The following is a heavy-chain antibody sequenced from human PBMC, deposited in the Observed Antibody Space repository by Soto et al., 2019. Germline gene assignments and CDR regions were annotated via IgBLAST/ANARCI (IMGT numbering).Heavy chain of an antibody. Sequence: PSQTLSLTCAISGDSVSSNSAAWNWIRQSPSRGLEWLGRTYYRSKWYNDYAVSVKSRITINPDTSKNQFSLQLNSVTPEDTAVYYCAREGLYGYSGYDWDSRPTSWFDPWGQGTLVTVSS. J-gene: IGHJ5*02. D-gene: IGHD5-12*01. V-gene: IGHV6-1*01. CDR3: AREGLYGYSGYDWDSRPTSWFDP. CDR2: TYYRSKWYN. CDR1: GDSVSSNSAA.